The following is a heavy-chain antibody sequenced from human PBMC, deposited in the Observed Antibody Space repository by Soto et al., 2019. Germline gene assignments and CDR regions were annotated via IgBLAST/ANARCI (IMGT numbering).Heavy chain of an antibody. D-gene: IGHD2-8*02. Sequence: EVQLVESGGGLVQPGGSLRLSCAASGFTFSSYWMHWVRQAPGKGLVWVSRINSDGSSTSYADSVKGRFTISRDNAKNTLYLQMNSLGAEDTAVYCCVGTSLVVAAATREDYWGQGTLVTVSS. CDR1: GFTFSSYW. V-gene: IGHV3-74*01. CDR2: INSDGSST. J-gene: IGHJ4*02. CDR3: VGTSLVVAAATREDY.